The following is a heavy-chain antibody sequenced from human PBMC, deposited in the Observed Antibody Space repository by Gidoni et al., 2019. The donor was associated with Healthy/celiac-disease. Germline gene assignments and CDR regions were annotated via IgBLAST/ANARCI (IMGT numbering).Heavy chain of an antibody. CDR2: IWYDGSNK. CDR3: ARGDIVVVPAAQGFYYYYYGMDV. V-gene: IGHV3-33*01. Sequence: QVQLVESGGGVVQPGRSLSLSCAASGFTFSSYGMHWVRQAPGKGLEWVAVIWYDGSNKYYADSVKGRFTISRDNSKNTLYLQMNSLRAEDTAVYYCARGDIVVVPAAQGFYYYYYGMDVWGQGTTVTVSS. CDR1: GFTFSSYG. D-gene: IGHD2-2*01. J-gene: IGHJ6*02.